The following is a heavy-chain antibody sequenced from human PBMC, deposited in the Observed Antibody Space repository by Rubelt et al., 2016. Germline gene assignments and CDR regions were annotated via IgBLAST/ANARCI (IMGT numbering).Heavy chain of an antibody. Sequence: VQLVESGGGVVQPGGSLRLSCAASGFTFSSYAMHWVRQAPGKGLEWVAVISYDGSNKYYADSVKGRFTISRDNSKNTLYLQMNSLRAEDTAVYYCARDGCITMSCMDVWGQGTTVTVSS. J-gene: IGHJ6*02. V-gene: IGHV3-30*04. CDR3: ARDGCITMSCMDV. CDR2: ISYDGSNK. CDR1: GFTFSSYA. D-gene: IGHD3-10*02.